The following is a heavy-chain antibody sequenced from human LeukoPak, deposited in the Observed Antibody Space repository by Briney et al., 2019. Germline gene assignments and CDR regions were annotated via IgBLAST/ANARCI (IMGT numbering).Heavy chain of an antibody. J-gene: IGHJ6*02. Sequence: PGGSLRLSCAASGFTFDDYAMPWVRQAPGKGLEWVSGISWNSGSIGYADSVKGRFTISRDNAKDPLYLQMNSLRADDTAIYYCAKNTPGPYSPPDVWGQGTTVIVSS. CDR2: ISWNSGSI. V-gene: IGHV3-9*01. CDR1: GFTFDDYA. D-gene: IGHD2-15*01. CDR3: AKNTPGPYSPPDV.